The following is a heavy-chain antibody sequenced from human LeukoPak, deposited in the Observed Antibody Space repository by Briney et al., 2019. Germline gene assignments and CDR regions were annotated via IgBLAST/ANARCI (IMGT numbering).Heavy chain of an antibody. CDR2: INPNSGGT. J-gene: IGHJ4*02. CDR3: ARKWIFSSGYYYFDY. Sequence: GASVKVSCKASGYTFTGYYMHWVRQAPGQGLEWMGWINPNSGGTNYAQKFQGRVTMTRDTSIGTAYMELSRLTSDDTAVYYCARKWIFSSGYYYFDYWGQGTLVTVSS. V-gene: IGHV1-2*02. CDR1: GYTFTGYY. D-gene: IGHD3-22*01.